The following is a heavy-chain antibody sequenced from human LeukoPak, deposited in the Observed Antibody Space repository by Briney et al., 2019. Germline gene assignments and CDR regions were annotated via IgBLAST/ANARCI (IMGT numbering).Heavy chain of an antibody. D-gene: IGHD1-26*01. V-gene: IGHV1-3*01. CDR1: GYTFTRYA. J-gene: IGHJ4*02. CDR3: ARDSGSGSNDY. Sequence: ASVKVSCKASGYTFTRYAIHWVRQAPGERLEWVGWTSAGNGNTKYSQNFQGRVTFISNTSATTAFMELSSLRSEDAAVYYCARDSGSGSNDYWGQGTLVTVSS. CDR2: TSAGNGNT.